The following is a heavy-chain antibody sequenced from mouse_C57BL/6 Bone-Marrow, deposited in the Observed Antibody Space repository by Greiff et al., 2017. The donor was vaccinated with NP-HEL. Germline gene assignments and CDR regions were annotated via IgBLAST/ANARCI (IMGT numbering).Heavy chain of an antibody. CDR2: IRNKANGYTT. Sequence: EVQVVESGGGLVQPGGSLSLSCAASGFTFTDYYMSWVRQPPGKALEWLGFIRNKANGYTTEYSASVKGRFTISRDNSQSILYLQMNALRAEDSATYYCARPGYGSGDYFDDWGQGTTLTVSS. CDR1: GFTFTDYY. V-gene: IGHV7-3*01. CDR3: ARPGYGSGDYFDD. J-gene: IGHJ2*01. D-gene: IGHD1-1*01.